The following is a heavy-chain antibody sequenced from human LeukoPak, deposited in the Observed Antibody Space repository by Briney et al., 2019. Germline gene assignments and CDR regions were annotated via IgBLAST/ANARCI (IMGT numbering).Heavy chain of an antibody. Sequence: GGSLRLSCAASGFTFSSYSMNWVRQAPGKGLEWVSYISSSSSTIYYADSVKGRFTISRDNAKNSLYLQMNSLRAEDTAVYYCARDLGGYYSPPRYWGQGTLVTVSS. D-gene: IGHD3-22*01. J-gene: IGHJ4*02. CDR1: GFTFSSYS. CDR2: ISSSSSTI. V-gene: IGHV3-48*04. CDR3: ARDLGGYYSPPRY.